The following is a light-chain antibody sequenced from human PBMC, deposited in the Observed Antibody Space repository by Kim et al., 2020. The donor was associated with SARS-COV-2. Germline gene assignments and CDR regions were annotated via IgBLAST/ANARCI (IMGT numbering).Light chain of an antibody. J-gene: IGKJ2*01. CDR3: QQYSTTPWT. CDR1: QRISSSY. Sequence: SPGGRATLSCRASQRISSSYLAWYQQKPGQAPRLVIYRASSRATGIPDRFSGSGSGTDFTLTISRLEPEDLAVYYCQQYSTTPWTFGQGTKLEI. CDR2: RAS. V-gene: IGKV3-20*01.